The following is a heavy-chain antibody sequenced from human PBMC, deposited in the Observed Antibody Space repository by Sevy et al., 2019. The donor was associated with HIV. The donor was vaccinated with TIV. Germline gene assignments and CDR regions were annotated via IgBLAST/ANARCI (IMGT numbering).Heavy chain of an antibody. D-gene: IGHD1-1*01. CDR2: IYFTGNT. V-gene: IGHV4-59*01. Sequence: SETLSLTCSVSGGSISSYFWTWVRQSPGKGLEWIGNIYFTGNTYYSPTLKSRVILSLDTSKSQFSLTLKSVTAADTAIYFCARDSTTRPRVLDYWGQGTMVTVSS. CDR3: ARDSTTRPRVLDY. J-gene: IGHJ4*02. CDR1: GGSISSYF.